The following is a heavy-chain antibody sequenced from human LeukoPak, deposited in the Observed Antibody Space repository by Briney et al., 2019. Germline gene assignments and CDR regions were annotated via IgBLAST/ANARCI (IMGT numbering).Heavy chain of an antibody. CDR2: IYYSGST. D-gene: IGHD2-21*01. CDR3: ARDLSYRLAFDY. J-gene: IGHJ4*02. CDR1: GGSISSGDYY. Sequence: PSQTLSLTCTVSGGSISSGDYYWSWIRQPPGKGLEWIGYIYYSGSTYYNPSLKSRVTISVDTSKNQFSLKLSSVTAADTAVYYCARDLSYRLAFDYWGQGALVTVSS. V-gene: IGHV4-30-4*08.